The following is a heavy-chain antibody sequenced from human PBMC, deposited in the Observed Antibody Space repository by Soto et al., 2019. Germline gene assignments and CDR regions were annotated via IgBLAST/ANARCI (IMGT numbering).Heavy chain of an antibody. Sequence: QLQLQESGPGLVKPSETLSLTCTVSGGSISSYYWGWIRRPPGKGLEWIGSIYYSGSTYYNPSLKSRVTISVDTSKNQFSLKLSSVTAAYTAVYYCARRWGYSFDYWGQGTLVTVSS. CDR3: ARRWGYSFDY. V-gene: IGHV4-39*01. J-gene: IGHJ4*02. D-gene: IGHD7-27*01. CDR1: GGSISSYY. CDR2: IYYSGST.